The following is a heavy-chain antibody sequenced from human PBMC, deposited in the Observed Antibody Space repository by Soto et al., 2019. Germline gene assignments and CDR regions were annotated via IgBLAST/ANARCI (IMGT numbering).Heavy chain of an antibody. CDR1: GFTFTSSA. V-gene: IGHV1-58*01. CDR2: IVVGSGNT. CDR3: AAVDLHLYYYYGMDV. J-gene: IGHJ6*02. Sequence: SVKVSCKASGFTFTSSAVQWVRQARGQRLEWIGWIVVGSGNTNYAQKFQERVTITRDMSTGTAYMELSSLRSEDTAVYYCAAVDLHLYYYYGMDVWGQGTTVT.